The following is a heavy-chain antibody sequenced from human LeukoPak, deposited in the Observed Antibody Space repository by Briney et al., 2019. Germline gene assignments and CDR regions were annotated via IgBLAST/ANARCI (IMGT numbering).Heavy chain of an antibody. CDR3: AKARGATYGTYYFDY. D-gene: IGHD4/OR15-4a*01. V-gene: IGHV3-23*01. J-gene: IGHJ4*02. CDR2: SGSGGDT. CDR1: GFTFSSYA. Sequence: GGSLRLSCAASGFTFSSYAMNWVRQAPGQGLEWVSISGSGGDTYYADSVKGRFTISRDNSKNTLYLQMNSLRAEDTAVYYCAKARGATYGTYYFDYWGQGTLVTVSS.